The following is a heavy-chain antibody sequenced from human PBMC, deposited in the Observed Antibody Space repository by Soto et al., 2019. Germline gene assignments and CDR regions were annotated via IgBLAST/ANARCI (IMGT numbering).Heavy chain of an antibody. CDR2: IYYSGST. CDR1: GGSISSYY. Sequence: SETLSLTCTVSGGSISSYYWSWIRQSPGKGLEWIGYIYYSGSTNYNPSLKSRVTISVDTSKNQFSLKLSSVTAADTAVYYCARGLGVYGDYEYYFDYWGQGTLVTVSS. V-gene: IGHV4-59*01. CDR3: ARGLGVYGDYEYYFDY. D-gene: IGHD4-17*01. J-gene: IGHJ4*02.